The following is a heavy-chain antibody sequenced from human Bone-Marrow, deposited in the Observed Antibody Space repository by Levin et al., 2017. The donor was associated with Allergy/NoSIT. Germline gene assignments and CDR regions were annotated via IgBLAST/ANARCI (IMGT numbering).Heavy chain of an antibody. Sequence: SETLSLTCAVSGASISSSTWWCLVRQPPGQGLGWMGKIYHSGSTDYTPSLKSRLTISGNRSKNTFSLQMNSVTAADTAVYYCARVRYCTGKSCYSRGEAWGQGVLVTVSS. V-gene: IGHV4-4*02. J-gene: IGHJ5*02. CDR3: ARVRYCTGKSCYSRGEA. CDR2: IYHSGST. D-gene: IGHD2-8*02. CDR1: GASISSSTW.